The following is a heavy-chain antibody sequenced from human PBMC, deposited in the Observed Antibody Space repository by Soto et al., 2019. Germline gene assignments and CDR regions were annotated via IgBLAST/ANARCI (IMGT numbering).Heavy chain of an antibody. J-gene: IGHJ4*02. Sequence: SETLSLTCRVSGGSIKSNWWSWIRQPAGKALEGIGRVYSSGPTDYNPPLNSRATLSVETFKNPFSLKLSSVTAAYTAVYYCARDIGSYAYGEGYWGQGIQVTVS. CDR1: GGSIKSNW. CDR3: ARDIGSYAYGEGY. CDR2: VYSSGPT. V-gene: IGHV4-4*07. D-gene: IGHD3-10*01.